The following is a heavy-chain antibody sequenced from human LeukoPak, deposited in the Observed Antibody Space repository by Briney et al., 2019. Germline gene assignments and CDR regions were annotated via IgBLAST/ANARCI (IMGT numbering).Heavy chain of an antibody. CDR3: AKDLADGYSSSWYVGDY. D-gene: IGHD6-13*01. J-gene: IGHJ4*02. Sequence: GGSLRLSCAASGFTFSSYAVSWVRQAPGKGLEWVSSISGSGGYTYYADSVKGRFTISRDNSKNTLYLQMNSLRAEDTAVYYCAKDLADGYSSSWYVGDYWGQGTLVTVSS. V-gene: IGHV3-23*01. CDR1: GFTFSSYA. CDR2: ISGSGGYT.